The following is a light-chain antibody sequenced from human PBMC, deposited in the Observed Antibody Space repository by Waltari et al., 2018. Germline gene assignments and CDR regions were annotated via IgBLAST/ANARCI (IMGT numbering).Light chain of an antibody. CDR3: QQSYSTPWT. V-gene: IGKV1-39*01. Sequence: DIQMTQSPSSLSASVGDRVTITCRESQSISSYLNWYQQKPGKAHKLLIYAASSLQSGVPSRFSGSGYGTDVTLTISSLQPEDFATYYCQQSYSTPWTFGQGTKVEIK. CDR1: QSISSY. J-gene: IGKJ1*01. CDR2: AAS.